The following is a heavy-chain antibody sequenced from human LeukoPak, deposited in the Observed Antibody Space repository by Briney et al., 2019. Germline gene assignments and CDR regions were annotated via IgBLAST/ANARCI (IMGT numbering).Heavy chain of an antibody. CDR2: IYTSGST. Sequence: SETLSLTCTVSGGSISSYYWSWIRQPPGKGLEWIGYIYTSGSTNYNPSLRSRVTISVDTSKNQFSLKLSSVTAADTAVYYCARHRTAVAVPFDYWGQGTLVTVSS. CDR3: ARHRTAVAVPFDY. CDR1: GGSISSYY. J-gene: IGHJ4*02. D-gene: IGHD6-19*01. V-gene: IGHV4-4*09.